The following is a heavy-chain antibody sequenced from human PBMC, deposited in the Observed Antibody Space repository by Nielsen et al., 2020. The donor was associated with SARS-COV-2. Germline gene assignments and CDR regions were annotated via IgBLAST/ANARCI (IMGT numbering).Heavy chain of an antibody. CDR1: GFTFSDYY. D-gene: IGHD5-18*01. CDR2: ISSSSSYT. Sequence: GESLKISCAASGFTFSDYYMSWIRQAPGKGLEWVSYISSSSSYTNYADSVKGRFTISRDNAKNSLYLQMNSLRAEDTAVYYCARQMWPDTFDPWGQGTLVTVSS. V-gene: IGHV3-11*06. CDR3: ARQMWPDTFDP. J-gene: IGHJ5*02.